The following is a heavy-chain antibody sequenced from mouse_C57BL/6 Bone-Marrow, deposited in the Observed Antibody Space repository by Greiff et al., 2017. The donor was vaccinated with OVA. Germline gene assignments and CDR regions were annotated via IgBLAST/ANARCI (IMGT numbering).Heavy chain of an antibody. Sequence: EVQRVESGPELVKPGASVKMSCKASGYTFTDYNMHWVKQSHGKSLEWIGYINPNNGGTSYNQKFKGKATLTVNKSSSTAYMELRSLTSEDSAVYYCARSQCGYYGSSYFDYWGQGTTLTVSS. CDR2: INPNNGGT. J-gene: IGHJ2*01. CDR1: GYTFTDYN. CDR3: ARSQCGYYGSSYFDY. V-gene: IGHV1-22*01. D-gene: IGHD1-1*01.